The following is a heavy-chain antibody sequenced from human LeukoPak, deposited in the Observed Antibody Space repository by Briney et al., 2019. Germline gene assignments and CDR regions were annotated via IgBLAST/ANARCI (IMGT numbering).Heavy chain of an antibody. D-gene: IGHD3-22*01. V-gene: IGHV4-39*01. J-gene: IGHJ4*02. CDR2: IYYSGST. CDR3: ARHEYYYDSSGYPDY. Sequence: PSETLSLTCTVSGGSISSSSYYWGWIRQPPGKGLEWTGSIYYSGSTYYNPSLKSRVTISVDTSKNQFSLKLSSVTAADTAVYYCARHEYYYDSSGYPDYWGQGTLVTVSS. CDR1: GGSISSSSYY.